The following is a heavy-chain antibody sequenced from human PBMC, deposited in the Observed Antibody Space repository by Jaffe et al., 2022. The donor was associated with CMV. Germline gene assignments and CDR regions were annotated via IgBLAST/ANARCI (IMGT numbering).Heavy chain of an antibody. Sequence: QVQLVESGGGVVQPGRSLRLTCAASGFTFRSYGMNWVRQAPGKGLEWVAVISYDGSNKLYADSVKGRFTISRDNSKNTLYLQMNSLRAEDTAVYYCAKGKGEGTSGWYDSGDYWGQGTLVTVST. D-gene: IGHD6-19*01. CDR1: GFTFRSYG. CDR2: ISYDGSNK. V-gene: IGHV3-30*18. CDR3: AKGKGEGTSGWYDSGDY. J-gene: IGHJ4*02.